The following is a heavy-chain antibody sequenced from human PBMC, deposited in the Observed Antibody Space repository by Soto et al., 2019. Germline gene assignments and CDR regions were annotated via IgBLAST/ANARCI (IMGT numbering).Heavy chain of an antibody. Sequence: QVQLVQSGAEVKKPGASVKVSCKASGYTFTSYDINWVRQATGQGLEWMGWMNPNSGNTGYAQKFQGRVTMTRNTSISTAYMELSSLRSEDTAVYYCARAKGERYCSGGSCYPKGDAFDIWGQGTMVTVSS. D-gene: IGHD2-15*01. V-gene: IGHV1-8*01. CDR3: ARAKGERYCSGGSCYPKGDAFDI. CDR1: GYTFTSYD. CDR2: MNPNSGNT. J-gene: IGHJ3*02.